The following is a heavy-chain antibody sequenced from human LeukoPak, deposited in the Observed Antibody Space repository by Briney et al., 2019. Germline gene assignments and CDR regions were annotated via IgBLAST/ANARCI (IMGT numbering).Heavy chain of an antibody. V-gene: IGHV4-34*01. CDR2: INHSGST. D-gene: IGHD3-22*01. J-gene: IGHJ3*02. CDR3: ARGRHYYDSSGYYWAFDI. Sequence: SETLSLTCAVYGGSFSGYYWSWIRQPPGQGLEWIGEINHSGSTNYNPSLKSRVTISVDTSKNQFSLKLSSVTAADTAVYYCARGRHYYDSSGYYWAFDIWGQGTMVTVSS. CDR1: GGSFSGYY.